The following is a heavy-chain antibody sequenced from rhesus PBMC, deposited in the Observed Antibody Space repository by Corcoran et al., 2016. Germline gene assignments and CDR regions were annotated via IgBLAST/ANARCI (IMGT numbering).Heavy chain of an antibody. CDR1: GYSISSGYG. J-gene: IGHJ4*01. CDR3: ARDRGGYSNYVWDY. D-gene: IGHD4-23*01. CDR2: IGGSSGSS. V-gene: IGHV4-127*01. Sequence: QVQLQESGPGLVKPSETLSLTCAVSGYSISSGYGWSWIRQPPGKGLEWIGYIGGSSGSSNYNPSLKSRVTISKDTSKNQFSLKLSSVTAADTAVYYCARDRGGYSNYVWDYWGQGVLVTVSS.